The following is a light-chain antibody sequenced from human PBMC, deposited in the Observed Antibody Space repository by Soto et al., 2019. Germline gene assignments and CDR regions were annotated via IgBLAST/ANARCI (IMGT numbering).Light chain of an antibody. CDR1: SSDVGGYNY. CDR3: SSYTSSSLV. CDR2: EVS. Sequence: QSALTQPASVSGSPGQSITISCTGTSSDVGGYNYVSWYQQHPGKAPKLMIYEVSNRPSGVSNRFSGSKSGNTASLTISGLQAEDEADYYCSSYTSSSLVFVGGTKLTVL. J-gene: IGLJ2*01. V-gene: IGLV2-14*01.